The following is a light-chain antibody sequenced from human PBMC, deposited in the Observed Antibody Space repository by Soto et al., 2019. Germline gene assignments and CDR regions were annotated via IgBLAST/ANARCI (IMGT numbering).Light chain of an antibody. V-gene: IGLV2-14*01. Sequence: QSALTQPASVSGSPGQSITIYCTGTSSDVGGYNYVSWYQQHPGKAPKLMIYEVSNRPSGVSNRFSGSKSGNTASLTISGLQAEDEADYYCSSYTSSSLPYVFGTGTKLTVL. CDR1: SSDVGGYNY. CDR3: SSYTSSSLPYV. J-gene: IGLJ1*01. CDR2: EVS.